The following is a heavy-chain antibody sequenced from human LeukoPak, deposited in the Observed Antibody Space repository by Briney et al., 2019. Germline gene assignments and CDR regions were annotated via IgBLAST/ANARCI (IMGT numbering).Heavy chain of an antibody. CDR1: GGSISSSSYY. CDR3: ARRGPAAIWDY. D-gene: IGHD2-2*01. Sequence: SETLSLTCTVSGGSISSSSYYWGWIRQPPGKGLGWIGSIYYSGSTYYNPSLKSRVTISVDTSKNQFSLKLSSVTAADTAVYYCARRGPAAIWDYWGQGTLVTVSS. V-gene: IGHV4-39*01. CDR2: IYYSGST. J-gene: IGHJ4*02.